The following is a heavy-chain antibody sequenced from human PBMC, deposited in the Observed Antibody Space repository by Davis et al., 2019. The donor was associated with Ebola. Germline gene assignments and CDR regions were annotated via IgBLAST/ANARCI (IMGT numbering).Heavy chain of an antibody. CDR1: GGSISSGGYS. CDR3: ARVNSVAGDFDY. D-gene: IGHD6-19*01. V-gene: IGHV4-30-2*01. CDR2: TYHSGST. Sequence: PSETLSLTCAVSGGSISSGGYSWSWIRQPPGKGLEWIGYTYHSGSTYYNPSLKSRVTISVDRSKNQFSLKLSSVTAADTAVYYCARVNSVAGDFDYWGQGTLVTVSS. J-gene: IGHJ4*02.